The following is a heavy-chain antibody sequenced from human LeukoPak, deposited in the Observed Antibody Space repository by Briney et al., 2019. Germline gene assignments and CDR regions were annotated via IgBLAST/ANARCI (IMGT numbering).Heavy chain of an antibody. CDR2: ISGSGGST. CDR1: GFTFSSYA. Sequence: RGSLRLSCAASGFTFSSYAMSWVRQAPGKGLEWVSAISGSGGSTYYADSVKGRFTISRDNSKNTLYLQMNSLRAEDTAVYYCAKDLYSSSWRGSMFFDYWGQGTLVTVSS. CDR3: AKDLYSSSWRGSMFFDY. J-gene: IGHJ4*02. V-gene: IGHV3-23*01. D-gene: IGHD6-13*01.